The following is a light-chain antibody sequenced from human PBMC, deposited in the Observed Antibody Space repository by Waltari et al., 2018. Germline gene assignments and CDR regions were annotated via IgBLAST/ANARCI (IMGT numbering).Light chain of an antibody. J-gene: IGKJ2*01. CDR3: QQYNEWPYT. V-gene: IGKV3-15*01. Sequence: ETVMIQSPAPLSVSPGERATLSCRASQSVSNNVAWFQQTLGQAPRLLIYAASSRSTNIPGRFGGSGSGTDFTLTISSLQAEDFAVYYCQQYNEWPYTFGQGTVLEI. CDR2: AAS. CDR1: QSVSNN.